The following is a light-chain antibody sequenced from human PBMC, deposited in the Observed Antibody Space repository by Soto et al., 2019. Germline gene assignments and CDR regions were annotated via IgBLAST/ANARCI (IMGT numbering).Light chain of an antibody. CDR2: AAS. CDR1: QSISSW. J-gene: IGKJ5*01. V-gene: IGKV1-5*01. CDR3: QQLNSYPIT. Sequence: DIQMTQSRSTLSASVGDRVTITCLASQSISSWLAWYQQKPGKAPKLLIYAASTLQSGVPSRFSGSGSGTDFTLTISSLQPEDFATYYCQQLNSYPITFGQGTRLEIK.